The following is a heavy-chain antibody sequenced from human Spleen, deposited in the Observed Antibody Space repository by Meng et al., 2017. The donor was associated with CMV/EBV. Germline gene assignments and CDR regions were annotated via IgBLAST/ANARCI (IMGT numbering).Heavy chain of an antibody. CDR3: ARDSDSVRYYDFWSGYYGMDV. D-gene: IGHD3-3*01. V-gene: IGHV3-21*01. CDR2: ISPGGNYV. CDR1: GFTFSSYG. Sequence: GESLKISCAASGFTFSSYGMNWVRQAPGKGLEWVSSISPGGNYVYYADSVKGRFTISRDNAKNSLYLQMNSLRVEDTAVYYCARDSDSVRYYDFWSGYYGMDVWGQGTTVTVSS. J-gene: IGHJ6*02.